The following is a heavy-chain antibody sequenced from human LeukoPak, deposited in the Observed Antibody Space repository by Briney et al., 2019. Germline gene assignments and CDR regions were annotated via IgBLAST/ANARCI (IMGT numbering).Heavy chain of an antibody. CDR1: GFTFSSYS. J-gene: IGHJ4*02. D-gene: IGHD4-17*01. CDR3: ARADYGEKPYYFDY. Sequence: GGSLRLSCAASGFTFSSYSMNWVRQAPGKGLEWVSSISSSSSYIYYTDSVKGRFTISRDNAKNSLYLQMNSLRAEDTAVYYCARADYGEKPYYFDYWGQGTLVTVSS. V-gene: IGHV3-21*01. CDR2: ISSSSSYI.